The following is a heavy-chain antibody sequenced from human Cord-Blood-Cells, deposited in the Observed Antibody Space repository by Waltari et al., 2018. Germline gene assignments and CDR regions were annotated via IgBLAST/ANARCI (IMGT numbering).Heavy chain of an antibody. D-gene: IGHD6-6*01. CDR2: SNHSGST. Sequence: QVQLQQWGAGLLKPSETLSLTCAVYGGSFSGYYWSWIRQPPGKGLEWIGESNHSGSTNYNPSLKSRVTISVDTSKNQFSLKLSSVTAADTAVYYCARGNSSSSRSFDIWGQGTMVTVSS. J-gene: IGHJ3*02. CDR1: GGSFSGYY. CDR3: ARGNSSSSRSFDI. V-gene: IGHV4-34*01.